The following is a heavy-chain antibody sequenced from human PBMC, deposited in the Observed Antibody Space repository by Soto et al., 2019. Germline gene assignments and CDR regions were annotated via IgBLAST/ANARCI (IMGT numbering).Heavy chain of an antibody. CDR1: GYFFNDYH. D-gene: IGHD2-15*01. J-gene: IGHJ6*02. V-gene: IGHV1-2*02. CDR3: ARYRQVVAATLVFYYGMDV. Sequence: GASVKVSCKTSGYFFNDYHMHWVRKAPGQGLEWMGWINPNSGGTNYAQKFQGRVTMTRDTSISTAYMELSRLRSDDTAVYYCARYRQVVAATLVFYYGMDVWRQGTTVTVSS. CDR2: INPNSGGT.